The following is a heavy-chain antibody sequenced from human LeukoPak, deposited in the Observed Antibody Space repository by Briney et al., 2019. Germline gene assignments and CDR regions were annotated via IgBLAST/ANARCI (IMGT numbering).Heavy chain of an antibody. CDR3: ASSGSYRFDY. V-gene: IGHV3-48*02. J-gene: IGHJ4*02. Sequence: GGSLRLSCAASGFTFSSYSINWVRQAPGKGLEWVSHITASGTAMFYADSVKGRFTISRDNAKNSLYLQMNSLRDEDTAVYYCASSGSYRFDYWGQGTLVTVSS. CDR2: ITASGTAM. CDR1: GFTFSSYS. D-gene: IGHD1-26*01.